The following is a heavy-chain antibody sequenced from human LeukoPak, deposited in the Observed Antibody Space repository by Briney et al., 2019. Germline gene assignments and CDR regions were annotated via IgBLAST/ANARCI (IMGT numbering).Heavy chain of an antibody. CDR3: ARDGSGYYDSSGYYFDY. V-gene: IGHV1-2*02. CDR1: GYTFTGYY. J-gene: IGHJ4*02. CDR2: INPNSGGT. D-gene: IGHD3-22*01. Sequence: ASVTVSFKASGYTFTGYYMHWVRQAPGQGLEWMGWINPNSGGTNYAQKFQGRVTMTRDTSISTAYMELSRLRSDDTAVYYCARDGSGYYDSSGYYFDYWGQGTLVTVSS.